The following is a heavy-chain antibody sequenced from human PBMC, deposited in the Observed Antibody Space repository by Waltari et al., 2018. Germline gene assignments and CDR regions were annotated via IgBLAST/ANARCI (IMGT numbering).Heavy chain of an antibody. V-gene: IGHV3-30*09. CDR1: GFTLLTYA. D-gene: IGHD3-10*01. CDR3: ARDRQGASASSPEITH. CDR2: ISSDGRTK. Sequence: QVLLVGSGGGVGQPGMSLRLSWTASGFTLLTYAMHWVRQSPGEGLGWLRVISSDGRTKDYADSVRGRVAVSRDKSTNTLHLQMTSLTSEYAGVYYCARDRQGASASSPEITHWGQGTLVTVSS. J-gene: IGHJ4*02.